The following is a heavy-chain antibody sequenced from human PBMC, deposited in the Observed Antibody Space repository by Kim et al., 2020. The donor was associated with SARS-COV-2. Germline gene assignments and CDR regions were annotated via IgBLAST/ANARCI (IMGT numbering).Heavy chain of an antibody. CDR2: INHSGST. Sequence: SETLSLTCAVYGGSFSGYYWSWIRQPPGKGLEWIGEINHSGSTNYNPSLKSRVTISVDTSKNQFSLKLSSVTAADTAVYYCARGLDIVVVPAAHPKYGMDVWGQGTTVTVSS. CDR3: ARGLDIVVVPAAHPKYGMDV. J-gene: IGHJ6*02. D-gene: IGHD2-2*03. CDR1: GGSFSGYY. V-gene: IGHV4-34*01.